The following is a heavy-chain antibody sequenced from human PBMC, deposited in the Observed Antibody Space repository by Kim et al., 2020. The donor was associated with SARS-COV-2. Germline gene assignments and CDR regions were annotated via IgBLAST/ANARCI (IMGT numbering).Heavy chain of an antibody. CDR3: ARELKFDP. J-gene: IGHJ5*02. V-gene: IGHV1-8*01. Sequence: SGNQGYAQQFQGRVTMTRNTSISTAYMELSSLRSEDTAVYYCARELKFDPWGQGTLVTVSS. CDR2: SGNQ.